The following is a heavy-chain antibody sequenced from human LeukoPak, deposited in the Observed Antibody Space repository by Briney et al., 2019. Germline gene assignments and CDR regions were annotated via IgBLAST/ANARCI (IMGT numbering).Heavy chain of an antibody. V-gene: IGHV5-51*01. J-gene: IGHJ4*02. CDR2: IYPDDSDT. CDR3: ARGDNDILTGYYIH. D-gene: IGHD3-9*01. CDR1: GYSFTTSW. Sequence: HGESLKISCQGSGYSFTTSWIAWVRQMPGKGLEWMGSIYPDDSDTRYSPSFQGQVTISADKSISTAYLQWSSLKASDTAMYYCARGDNDILTGYYIHWGQGTLVTVSS.